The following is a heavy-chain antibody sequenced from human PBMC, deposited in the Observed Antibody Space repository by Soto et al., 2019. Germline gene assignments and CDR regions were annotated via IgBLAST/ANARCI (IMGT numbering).Heavy chain of an antibody. CDR1: GDSISSDNYY. CDR3: ARWWSGSRQGFDP. V-gene: IGHV4-30-4*01. J-gene: IGHJ5*02. CDR2: IYYSGST. D-gene: IGHD3-3*01. Sequence: SETLSLTCTVSGDSISSDNYYWSWIRQPPGKGLEWIGYIYYSGSTYYNPSLKSRVTISVDTSKNQFSLKLSSVTAADTAVYYCARWWSGSRQGFDPWGQGTLVTVSS.